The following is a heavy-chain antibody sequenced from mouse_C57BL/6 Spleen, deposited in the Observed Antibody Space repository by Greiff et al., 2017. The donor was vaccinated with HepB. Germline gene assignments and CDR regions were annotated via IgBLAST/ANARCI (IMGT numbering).Heavy chain of an antibody. CDR3: ARGVVDYYAMDY. V-gene: IGHV1-69*01. D-gene: IGHD1-1*01. CDR2: IDPSDSYT. J-gene: IGHJ4*01. Sequence: QVQLQQSGAELVMPGASVKLSCKASGYTFTSYWMHWVKQRPGQGLEWIGEIDPSDSYTNYNQKFKGKSTLTVDKSSSTAYMQLSSLTSEDSAVYYCARGVVDYYAMDYWGQGTSVTVSS. CDR1: GYTFTSYW.